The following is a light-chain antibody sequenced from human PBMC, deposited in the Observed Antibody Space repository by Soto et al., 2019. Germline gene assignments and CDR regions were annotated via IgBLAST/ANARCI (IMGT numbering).Light chain of an antibody. CDR1: SSDVGGYNL. V-gene: IGLV2-23*03. Sequence: SVLTQPASLSGSPWQSITISCPGNSSDVGGYNLVSWYQQHPGKAPKLMIFEGSKRPSGVSNRFSGSKSGNTASLTVSGLQAVDEADYYCSSYAGSSSFDVFGTGTKVTVL. J-gene: IGLJ1*01. CDR3: SSYAGSSSFDV. CDR2: EGS.